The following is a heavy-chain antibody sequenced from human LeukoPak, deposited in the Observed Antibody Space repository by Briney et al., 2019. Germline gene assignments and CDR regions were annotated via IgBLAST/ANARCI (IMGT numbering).Heavy chain of an antibody. CDR3: ARLTYSNNWYFRRGLDNWFDP. CDR2: INHSGSA. CDR1: GGSFSGYY. D-gene: IGHD6-13*01. J-gene: IGHJ5*02. Sequence: PSETLSLTCAVYGGSFSGYYWSWIRQPPGKGLEWIGEINHSGSANYNPSLKSRVTISVDASKSQFSLRLSSVTAADTAVYYCARLTYSNNWYFRRGLDNWFDPWGQGTLVTVSS. V-gene: IGHV4-34*01.